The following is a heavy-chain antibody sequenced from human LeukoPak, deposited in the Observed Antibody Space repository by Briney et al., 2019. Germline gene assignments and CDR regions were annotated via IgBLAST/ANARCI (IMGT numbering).Heavy chain of an antibody. J-gene: IGHJ4*02. CDR1: GYSFSSYW. Sequence: GESLKISCKGSGYSFSSYWIYWVRQMPGKGLEWMGRIDPSDSYTNYNPSFQGHVTISADKSISTAYLQWSSLMASDTAMYYCARHTISDYWGQGTQVTVSS. D-gene: IGHD2-2*01. CDR3: ARHTISDY. CDR2: IDPSDSYT. V-gene: IGHV5-10-1*01.